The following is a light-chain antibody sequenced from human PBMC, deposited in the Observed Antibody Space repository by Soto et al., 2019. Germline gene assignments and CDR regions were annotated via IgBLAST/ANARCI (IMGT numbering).Light chain of an antibody. CDR3: QQYNSYSGT. CDR1: QSISSW. V-gene: IGKV1-5*01. J-gene: IGKJ1*01. Sequence: DIQMTQSPSTLSASVGDRVTITCRASQSISSWLAWYQQKPGKAPKLLIYDASSLESGVTSRLSGSGFGTEFTLTISSLQPDDFATYYCQQYNSYSGTFGQGTKVDIK. CDR2: DAS.